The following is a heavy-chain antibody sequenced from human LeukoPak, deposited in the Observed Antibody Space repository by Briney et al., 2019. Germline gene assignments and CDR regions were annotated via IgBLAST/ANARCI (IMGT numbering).Heavy chain of an antibody. Sequence: PSETLSLTCTVSGGSISSYYWSWIRQPPGKGLEWIGFIYYSGSTNYNPSLRSRVAISVDTSKNQFSLKLSSVTAADTAVYYCARRFKELRAFDYWGQGTLVTVSS. CDR1: GGSISSYY. J-gene: IGHJ4*02. D-gene: IGHD1-7*01. CDR2: IYYSGST. V-gene: IGHV4-59*08. CDR3: ARRFKELRAFDY.